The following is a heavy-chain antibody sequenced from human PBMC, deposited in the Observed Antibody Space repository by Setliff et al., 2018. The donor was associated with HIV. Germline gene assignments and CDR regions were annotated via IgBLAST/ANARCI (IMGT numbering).Heavy chain of an antibody. CDR1: GGTSNKYA. V-gene: IGHV1-69*10. CDR3: AGPRGDEAFDI. J-gene: IGHJ3*02. CDR2: FIPVLDII. D-gene: IGHD3-10*01. Sequence: SVKVSCKASGGTSNKYAINWVRQAPGQGLEWMGQFIPVLDIINYAQKFQGRVTITADASSSTMYMELSGLRSGDTAVYYCAGPRGDEAFDIWGQGTMVTVSS.